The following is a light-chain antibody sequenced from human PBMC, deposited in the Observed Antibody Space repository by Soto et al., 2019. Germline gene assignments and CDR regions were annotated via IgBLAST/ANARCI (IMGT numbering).Light chain of an antibody. CDR2: GAS. CDR1: QRVTSSY. V-gene: IGKV3D-20*02. CDR3: QQRSNWPIT. J-gene: IGKJ5*01. Sequence: EIVLTQSPGTLSLSPGERATLSCRASQRVTSSYLAWYQQKPGQAPRLLIYGASSRATGIPDRFSGSGSGTDFTLTISSLEPEDFAVYYCQQRSNWPITFGQGTRLEIK.